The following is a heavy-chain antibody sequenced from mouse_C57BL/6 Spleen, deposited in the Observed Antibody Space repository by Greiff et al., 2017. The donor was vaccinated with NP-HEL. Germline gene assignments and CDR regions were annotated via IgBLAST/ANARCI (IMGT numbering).Heavy chain of an antibody. J-gene: IGHJ3*01. D-gene: IGHD2-3*01. CDR2: IYPGSGST. V-gene: IGHV1-55*01. CDR1: GYTFNSYW. CDR3: ARSPIYDGYYGY. Sequence: QVQLQQPGAELVKPGASVKMSCKASGYTFNSYWITWVKQRPGQGLEWIGDIYPGSGSTNYNEKFKSKATLTVDTSSSTAYMQLSSLTSEDSAVYYCARSPIYDGYYGYWGQGTLVTVSA.